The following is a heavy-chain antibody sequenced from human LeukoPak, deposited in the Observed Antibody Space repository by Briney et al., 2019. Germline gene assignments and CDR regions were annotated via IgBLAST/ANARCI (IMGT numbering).Heavy chain of an antibody. CDR2: ISYDGSNK. Sequence: GGSLRLSCAASGFTFSSYAMHWVRQAPGKGLEWVAVISYDGSNKYYADSVKGRFTISRDNSKNTLYLQMNSLRAEDTAVYYCAGLPYCSSTSCYTQDYWGQGILVTVSS. D-gene: IGHD2-2*02. V-gene: IGHV3-30*01. CDR1: GFTFSSYA. CDR3: AGLPYCSSTSCYTQDY. J-gene: IGHJ4*02.